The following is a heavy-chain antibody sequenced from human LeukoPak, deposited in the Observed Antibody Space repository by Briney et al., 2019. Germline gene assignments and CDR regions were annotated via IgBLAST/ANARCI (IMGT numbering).Heavy chain of an antibody. D-gene: IGHD3-10*01. Sequence: GGSLRLSCAASGFSFSSYGIHWVRQAPGKGLERVADVWYDGSKKFYADSVKGRFIISRDNSKNTLFLQMNSLRVDDTAVYYCVRDRNGAGWFDPWGQGALVSVSS. J-gene: IGHJ5*02. V-gene: IGHV3-33*01. CDR2: VWYDGSKK. CDR3: VRDRNGAGWFDP. CDR1: GFSFSSYG.